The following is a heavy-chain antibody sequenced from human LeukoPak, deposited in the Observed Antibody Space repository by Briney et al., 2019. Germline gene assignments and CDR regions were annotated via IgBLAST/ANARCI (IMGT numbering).Heavy chain of an antibody. CDR2: IIPILGIA. CDR1: GGTFSSYA. D-gene: IGHD1-26*01. Sequence: SVKVSCKASGGTFSSYAISWVRQAPGQGLEWMGRIIPILGIANYAQKFQGRVTITADKSTSTAYMELSSLRSEDTAVYYCARDGSGSYYDYWGQGTLVTVSS. J-gene: IGHJ4*02. CDR3: ARDGSGSYYDY. V-gene: IGHV1-69*04.